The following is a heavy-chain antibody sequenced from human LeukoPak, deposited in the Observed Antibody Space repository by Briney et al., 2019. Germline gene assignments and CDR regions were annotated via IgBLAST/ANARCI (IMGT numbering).Heavy chain of an antibody. D-gene: IGHD3-16*01. CDR2: FDPEDGET. CDR3: ATYDSSVWGSPIGEDAFDI. V-gene: IGHV1-24*01. Sequence: GASVKVSCKVSGYTLTELSMHWVRQAPGKGLEWMGGFDPEDGETIYAQKFQGRVTMTEDTSTDTAYMELSSLRSEDTAVYYCATYDSSVWGSPIGEDAFDIWGHGTMVTVSS. CDR1: GYTLTELS. J-gene: IGHJ3*02.